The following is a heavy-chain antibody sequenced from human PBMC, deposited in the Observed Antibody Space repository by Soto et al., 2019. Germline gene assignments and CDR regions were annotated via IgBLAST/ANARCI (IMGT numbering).Heavy chain of an antibody. Sequence: QVQLVESGGGVVQPGRSLRLSCAASGFTFSSYAMHWVRQAPGKGLEWVAVISYDGSNKYYADSVKGRFTISRDNSKNTLYLQMNSLRAEDTAVYYCARDDVVVPAATYYYYGMDVWGQGTTVTVSS. CDR1: GFTFSSYA. D-gene: IGHD2-2*01. CDR2: ISYDGSNK. J-gene: IGHJ6*02. V-gene: IGHV3-30-3*01. CDR3: ARDDVVVPAATYYYYGMDV.